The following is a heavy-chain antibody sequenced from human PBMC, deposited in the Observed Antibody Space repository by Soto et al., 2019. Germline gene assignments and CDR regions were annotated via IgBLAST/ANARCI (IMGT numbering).Heavy chain of an antibody. V-gene: IGHV3-23*01. CDR2: ITVGGAQK. J-gene: IGHJ4*02. D-gene: IGHD5-12*01. Sequence: EVKLLESGGALVQPGGSLRLSCEASGFTFIDHDMSWVRQAPGKGLEWVSSITVGGAQKDYGQSVKGRFTISRDNSNDPFFLEMASLQVEDTAIYYCTRMPGGGWQRFFDYWGQGTVVTVSS. CDR1: GFTFIDHD. CDR3: TRMPGGGWQRFFDY.